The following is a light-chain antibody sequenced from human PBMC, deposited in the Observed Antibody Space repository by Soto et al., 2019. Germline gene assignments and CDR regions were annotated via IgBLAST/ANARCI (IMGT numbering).Light chain of an antibody. CDR3: QQYGSSPPRWT. Sequence: DIDLTQSPGTLSLSPGEIATLSFMAIQSVSSSYLAWYQQKPGQAPRLLIYGASSRATGIPDRFSGSGSGTDFTLTISRLEPEDFAVYYCQQYGSSPPRWTFGQGTRLEIK. J-gene: IGKJ5*01. V-gene: IGKV3-20*01. CDR1: QSVSSSY. CDR2: GAS.